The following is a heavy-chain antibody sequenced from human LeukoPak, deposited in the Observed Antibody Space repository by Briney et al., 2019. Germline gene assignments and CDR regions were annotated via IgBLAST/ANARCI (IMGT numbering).Heavy chain of an antibody. D-gene: IGHD1-1*01. Sequence: PGGSLRLSCAASGFTFSDYWMSWVRQIPGKGLEWVADIKWDGTETNYVDSVKGRFTISRDDAKNSLYLQMNRLRVEDTAIYYCARSPTRRCDYWGQGTLVTVSS. CDR1: GFTFSDYW. V-gene: IGHV3-7*01. CDR3: ARSPTRRCDY. J-gene: IGHJ4*02. CDR2: IKWDGTET.